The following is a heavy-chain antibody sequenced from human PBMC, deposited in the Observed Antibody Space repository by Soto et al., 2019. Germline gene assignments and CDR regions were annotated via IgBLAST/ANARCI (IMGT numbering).Heavy chain of an antibody. D-gene: IGHD6-13*01. V-gene: IGHV2-26*01. J-gene: IGHJ4*02. CDR2: IFSNDEK. Sequence: QVTLEESGPVLVRPTETLTLTCSVSGFSLSDSRMAVAWIRQPPGQALEWLAHIFSNDEKSYTPSLKSRLTISQDTCKSQVVLTMTNVDPVDTATYYCARIKAAAGTDYWGQGTLVTVSA. CDR3: ARIKAAAGTDY. CDR1: GFSLSDSRMA.